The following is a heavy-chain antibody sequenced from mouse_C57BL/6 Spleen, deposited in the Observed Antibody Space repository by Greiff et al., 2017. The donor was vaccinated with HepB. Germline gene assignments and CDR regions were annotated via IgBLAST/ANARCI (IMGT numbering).Heavy chain of an antibody. V-gene: IGHV5-6*02. J-gene: IGHJ2*01. CDR3: ARQGVTTVAFDY. CDR1: GFTFSSYG. Sequence: EVKLVESGGDLVKPGGSLKLSCAASGFTFSSYGMSWVRQTPDKRLEWVATISSGGSYTYYPDSVKGRFTISRDKAKNTLYLQMSSLKSEDTAMYYCARQGVTTVAFDYWGQGTTLTVSS. D-gene: IGHD1-1*01. CDR2: ISSGGSYT.